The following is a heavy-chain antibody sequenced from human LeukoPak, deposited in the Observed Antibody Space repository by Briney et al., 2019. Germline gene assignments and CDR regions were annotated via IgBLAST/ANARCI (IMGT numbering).Heavy chain of an antibody. CDR2: IKQDGRKK. J-gene: IGHJ4*02. CDR3: ATPLDYYDSSGYHQGGD. CDR1: GFTFSSYW. Sequence: GGSLRLSCAASGFTFSSYWMTWVRQAPGKGLEWVANIKQDGRKKNYVDSVKGRFTISRDNAKNSLYLQMNSLRAEDTAVYYCATPLDYYDSSGYHQGGDWGQGTLVTVSS. V-gene: IGHV3-7*03. D-gene: IGHD3-22*01.